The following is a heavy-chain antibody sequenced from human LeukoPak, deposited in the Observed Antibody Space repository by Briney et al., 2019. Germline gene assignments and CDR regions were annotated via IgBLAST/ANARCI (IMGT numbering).Heavy chain of an antibody. CDR1: GGTFSSYA. Sequence: ASVKVSCKASGGTFSSYAISWVRQAPGQGLEWMGGIIPIFGTANYAQKFQGRVTITADKSTSTAHMELSSLRSEDTAVYYCARGRYSSSWYVDYWGQGTLVTVSS. D-gene: IGHD6-13*01. V-gene: IGHV1-69*06. J-gene: IGHJ4*02. CDR2: IIPIFGTA. CDR3: ARGRYSSSWYVDY.